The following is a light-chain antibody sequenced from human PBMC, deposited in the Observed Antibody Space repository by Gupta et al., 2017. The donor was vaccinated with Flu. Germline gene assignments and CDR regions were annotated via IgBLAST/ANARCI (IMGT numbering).Light chain of an antibody. V-gene: IGLV2-14*01. CDR1: SRDVGGYNF. J-gene: IGLJ2*01. Sequence: QSALTQPASVSGSPGQSITIPCTGTSRDVGGYNFVSWYQQYPGKAPKLLIYEVTNRPSGISDRFSGSRSGNTASLTISGLQAEDETDYYCASFTTSSTVVFGGGTKLTVL. CDR3: ASFTTSSTVV. CDR2: EVT.